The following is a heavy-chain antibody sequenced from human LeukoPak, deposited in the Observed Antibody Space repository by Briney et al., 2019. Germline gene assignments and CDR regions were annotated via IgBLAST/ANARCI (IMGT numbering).Heavy chain of an antibody. CDR3: ARAYLMTTVKHTHHDAFDI. J-gene: IGHJ3*02. CDR1: GYTFTSYY. Sequence: WASVKVSCKASGYTFTSYYMHWVRQAPGQGLEWMGIINPSGGSTSYAQKFQGRVTMTRDMSTSTVYMELSSLRSEDTAVYYCARAYLMTTVKHTHHDAFDIWVQGTMVTVSS. D-gene: IGHD4-17*01. CDR2: INPSGGST. V-gene: IGHV1-46*01.